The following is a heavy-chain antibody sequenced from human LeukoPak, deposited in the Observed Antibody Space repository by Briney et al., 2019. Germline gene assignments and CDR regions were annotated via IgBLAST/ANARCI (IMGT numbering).Heavy chain of an antibody. CDR2: IYSGGST. J-gene: IGHJ6*03. CDR3: ARGARDLTGYYESYYYYYMDV. V-gene: IGHV3-53*01. CDR1: GFTVSSSY. Sequence: GGSLRLSCAASGFTVSSSYMSWVRQAPGKGLEWVSVIYSGGSTYYADSVKGRFTISRDNSKNTLYLQMNSLRAEDTAVYYCARGARDLTGYYESYYYYYMDVWGKGTTVTVSS. D-gene: IGHD3-9*01.